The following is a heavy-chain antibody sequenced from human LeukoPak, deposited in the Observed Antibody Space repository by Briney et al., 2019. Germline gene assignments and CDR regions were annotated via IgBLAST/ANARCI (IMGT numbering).Heavy chain of an antibody. J-gene: IGHJ4*02. V-gene: IGHV3-21*01. CDR3: ARDTPMGAPNY. D-gene: IGHD1-26*01. Sequence: GGSLRLSCAASGFTFSSYSMNWVRQAPGKGLEWVSSISSSSYIYYADSVKGRFTISRDNAKNSLYLQMNSLRAEDTAVYYCARDTPMGAPNYWGQGTLVTVSS. CDR2: ISSSSYI. CDR1: GFTFSSYS.